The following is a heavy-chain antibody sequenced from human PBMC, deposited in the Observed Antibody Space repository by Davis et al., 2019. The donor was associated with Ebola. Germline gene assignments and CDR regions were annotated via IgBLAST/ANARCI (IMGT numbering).Heavy chain of an antibody. Sequence: MPSETLSLTCTVSGASISAYYWSWIRQPPGKGLEWIGYVHYTGATHYNASLKSRVTIPVDTSTNQFSLILSSVTAADTAGYYCAVCSGGSCYRYYYYVMDVWGQGTTVTVSS. CDR2: VHYTGAT. CDR3: AVCSGGSCYRYYYYVMDV. CDR1: GASISAYY. J-gene: IGHJ6*02. V-gene: IGHV4-59*08. D-gene: IGHD2-15*01.